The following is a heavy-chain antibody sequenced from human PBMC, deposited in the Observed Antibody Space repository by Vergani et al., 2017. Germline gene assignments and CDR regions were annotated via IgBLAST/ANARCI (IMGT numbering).Heavy chain of an antibody. V-gene: IGHV3-21*01. CDR3: AREGIGYCSSTSCYNNAFDI. Sequence: EVQLVESGGGLVKPGGSLRLSCAASGFTFSSYSMNWVRQASGKGLEWVSSISSSSSYIYYADSVKGRFTISRDNAKNSLYLQMNSLRAEDTAVYYCAREGIGYCSSTSCYNNAFDIWGQGTMVTVSS. CDR2: ISSSSSYI. CDR1: GFTFSSYS. D-gene: IGHD2-2*02. J-gene: IGHJ3*02.